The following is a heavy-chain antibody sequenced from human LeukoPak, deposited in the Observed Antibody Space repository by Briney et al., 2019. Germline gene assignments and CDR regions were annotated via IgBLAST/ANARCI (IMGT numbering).Heavy chain of an antibody. Sequence: LTGGSLRLSCAASGFTFSSYNMNWVRQAPGKGLQWVSGISGSAISTYYADSVKGRFTISRDNAKNSLYLQMNSLRAEDTAKYYCAMATTLDSWGQGTLVTVSS. J-gene: IGHJ4*02. D-gene: IGHD5-24*01. CDR3: AMATTLDS. CDR1: GFTFSSYN. CDR2: ISGSAIST. V-gene: IGHV3-48*04.